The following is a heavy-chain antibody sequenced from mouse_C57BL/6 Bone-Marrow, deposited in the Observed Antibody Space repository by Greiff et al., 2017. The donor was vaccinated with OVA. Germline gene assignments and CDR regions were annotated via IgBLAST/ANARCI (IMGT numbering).Heavy chain of an antibody. J-gene: IGHJ4*01. V-gene: IGHV5-17*01. Sequence: EVHLVESGGGLVKPGGSLKLSCAASGFTFSDYGMHWVRQAPEKGLEWVAYISSGSSTIYYADTVKGRFTISRDNAKNTLFLQMTSLRSEDTAMYYCARPKITTGYYAMDYWGQGTSVTVSS. CDR1: GFTFSDYG. CDR3: ARPKITTGYYAMDY. CDR2: ISSGSSTI. D-gene: IGHD2-4*01.